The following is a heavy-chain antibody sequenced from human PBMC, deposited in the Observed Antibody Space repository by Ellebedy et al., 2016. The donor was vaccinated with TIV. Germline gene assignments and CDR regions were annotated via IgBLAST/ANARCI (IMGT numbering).Heavy chain of an antibody. CDR1: GDSVSDSSTT. V-gene: IGHV6-1*01. J-gene: IGHJ6*02. CDR2: AYYRSKWLN. D-gene: IGHD3-3*01. Sequence: SQTLSLTCAISGDSVSDSSTTWNWIRQSPSRGLEWLGRAYYRSKWLNDYAVSVKGRISISTDTSKNQISLQLASVTPEDTAVYYCARDPSWCWSCLDVWGQGTTVTFSS. CDR3: ARDPSWCWSCLDV.